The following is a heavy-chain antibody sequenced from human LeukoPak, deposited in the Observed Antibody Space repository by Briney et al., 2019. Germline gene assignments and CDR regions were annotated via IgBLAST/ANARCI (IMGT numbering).Heavy chain of an antibody. D-gene: IGHD3-3*01. J-gene: IGHJ3*02. V-gene: IGHV3-7*01. Sequence: GGSLRLSCVASGFTFSSYWMSWVRQAPGKGLEWVANIKEDGSEKYYVDSVKGRFTISRDNAKKSLSLQMHSLRAEDTAVYYCARNKNDFWSGYYSPGASDIWGQGTTVTVSS. CDR3: ARNKNDFWSGYYSPGASDI. CDR2: IKEDGSEK. CDR1: GFTFSSYW.